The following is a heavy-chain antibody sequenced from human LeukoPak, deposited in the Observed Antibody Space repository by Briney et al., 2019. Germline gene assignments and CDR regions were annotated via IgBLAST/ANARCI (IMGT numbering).Heavy chain of an antibody. CDR1: GFTFSSYA. V-gene: IGHV3-23*01. Sequence: GSLRLSCAASGFTFSSYAMSWVRQAPGKGLEWVSGISGSGDNTYYADSVKGRFTISRDNSKNTLYVQVNSLGTEDTAAYYCAKGSYYDSSGSFYFDYWGQGTLVTVST. CDR2: ISGSGDNT. J-gene: IGHJ4*02. CDR3: AKGSYYDSSGSFYFDY. D-gene: IGHD3-22*01.